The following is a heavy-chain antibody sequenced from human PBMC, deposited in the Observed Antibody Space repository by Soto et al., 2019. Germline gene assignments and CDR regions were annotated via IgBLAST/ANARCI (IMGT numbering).Heavy chain of an antibody. V-gene: IGHV3-30-3*01. CDR1: GFTFSSYA. J-gene: IGHJ6*03. Sequence: HPGGSLRLSCAASGFTFSSYAMHWVRQAPGKGLEWVAVISYDGSNKYYADSVKGRFTISRDNAKNTLYLQMNSPRAEDTAVYYCARGPQYYYMDVWGKGTTVTVSS. CDR3: ARGPQYYYMDV. CDR2: ISYDGSNK.